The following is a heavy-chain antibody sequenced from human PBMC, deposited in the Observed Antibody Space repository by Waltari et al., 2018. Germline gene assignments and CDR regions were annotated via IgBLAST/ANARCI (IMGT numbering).Heavy chain of an antibody. CDR2: IYNSGTT. V-gene: IGHV4-39*01. CDR1: GASVKSTSYY. Sequence: QVYLQESGPGLVKPSESLSLTCPVSGASVKSTSYYWGWIRQPPGKGLEWIGSIYNSGTTYYNPSLKSRVTISVDASDKQFYLTLTSVTAADTAVYFCVRPPHCRGNTCTALWGQGALVTVSS. CDR3: VRPPHCRGNTCTAL. J-gene: IGHJ4*02. D-gene: IGHD3-10*01.